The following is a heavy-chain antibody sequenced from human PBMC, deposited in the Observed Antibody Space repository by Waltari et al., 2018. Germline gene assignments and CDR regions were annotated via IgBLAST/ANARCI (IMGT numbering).Heavy chain of an antibody. D-gene: IGHD2-15*01. CDR3: ARDRGRGLYLDV. Sequence: QLQESGPGLVKPSGTLSLSCAVSGDSVTSTNWWSWVRQSPQRGLEWIGQVLGTGKTSYSPSFASRVTMSLEASNNQFSLKLTSATAADTAVYYCARDRGRGLYLDVWGPGSLVTVSP. CDR1: GDSVTSTNW. J-gene: IGHJ4*02. V-gene: IGHV4-4*02. CDR2: VLGTGKT.